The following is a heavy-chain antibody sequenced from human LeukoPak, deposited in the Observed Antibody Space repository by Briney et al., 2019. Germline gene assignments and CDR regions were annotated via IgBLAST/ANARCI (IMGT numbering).Heavy chain of an antibody. V-gene: IGHV4-34*01. D-gene: IGHD2-21*01. CDR3: ARGLIPYDY. CDR1: GGSFSGYY. J-gene: IGHJ4*02. Sequence: SETLSLTCAVYGGSFSGYYWSWIRQPPGEGLEWIGEINHSGSTNYNPSLKSRVTISVDTSKNQFSLKLSSVTAADTAVYYCARGLIPYDYWGQGTLVTVSS. CDR2: INHSGST.